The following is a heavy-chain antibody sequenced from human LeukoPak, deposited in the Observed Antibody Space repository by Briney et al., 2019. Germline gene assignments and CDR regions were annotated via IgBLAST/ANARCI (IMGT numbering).Heavy chain of an antibody. J-gene: IGHJ4*02. D-gene: IGHD3-22*01. CDR3: ARGFRYDSSGYQN. Sequence: SETLSLTCTVSGGSISSGGYYWSWIRQHPGKGLEWIGYIYYSGSTYYNPSLKSRVTTSVDTSKNQFSLKLSSVTAADTAVYYCARGFRYDSSGYQNWGQGTLVTVS. V-gene: IGHV4-31*03. CDR1: GGSISSGGYY. CDR2: IYYSGST.